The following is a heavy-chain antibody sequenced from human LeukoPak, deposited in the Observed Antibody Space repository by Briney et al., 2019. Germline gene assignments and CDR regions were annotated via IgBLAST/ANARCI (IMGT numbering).Heavy chain of an antibody. CDR1: GFTFSSYA. D-gene: IGHD2-2*01. J-gene: IGHJ4*02. CDR2: TSGSGGST. CDR3: ARFYCSSTSCLEDY. Sequence: GGSLRLSCAASGFTFSSYAMSWVRQAPGKGLEWVSATSGSGGSTYYADSVKGRFTISRDNSKNTLYLQMNSLRAEDTAVYYCARFYCSSTSCLEDYWGQGTLVTVSS. V-gene: IGHV3-23*01.